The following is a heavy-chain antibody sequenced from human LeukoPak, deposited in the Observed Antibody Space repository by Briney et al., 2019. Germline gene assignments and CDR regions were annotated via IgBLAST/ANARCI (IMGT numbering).Heavy chain of an antibody. V-gene: IGHV4-34*01. CDR1: GGSFSGYY. Sequence: SETLSLTCAVYGGSFSGYYWSWIRQPPGKGLEWIGEINHSGSTNYNPSLKSRVTISVDTSKNQFSLKLSSVTAADTAVYYCAKYGNSGWVIDNWGQGTLVTVSS. CDR2: INHSGST. J-gene: IGHJ4*02. D-gene: IGHD6-19*01. CDR3: AKYGNSGWVIDN.